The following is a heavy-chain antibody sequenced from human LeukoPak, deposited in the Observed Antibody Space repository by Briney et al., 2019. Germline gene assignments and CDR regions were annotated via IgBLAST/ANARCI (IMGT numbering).Heavy chain of an antibody. Sequence: GASVKVSCKASGYTFTSYGISWVRQAPGQGLEWMGWISAYNGNTNYAQKPQGRVTMTTDTSTSTAYMELSSLRSEDTAVYYCASYLSSSSRRYYYYGMDVWGQGTTVTVSS. CDR2: ISAYNGNT. D-gene: IGHD6-6*01. V-gene: IGHV1-18*01. CDR3: ASYLSSSSRRYYYYGMDV. J-gene: IGHJ6*02. CDR1: GYTFTSYG.